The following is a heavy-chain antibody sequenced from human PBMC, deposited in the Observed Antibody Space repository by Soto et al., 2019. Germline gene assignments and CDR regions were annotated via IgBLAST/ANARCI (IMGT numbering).Heavy chain of an antibody. J-gene: IGHJ5*02. CDR1: GFSLSNTGVG. Sequence: QITLKESGPTLVKSTQTLTLTCTFSGFSLSNTGVGVVWIRQPPGKALEWVALIYWNDDRRYSPSLKSRLSITRETPKNQVVLTMTNVDPGDTATYYCAHKLDTVDWFDPWGQGTLVTVSS. D-gene: IGHD2-2*02. CDR3: AHKLDTVDWFDP. CDR2: IYWNDDR. V-gene: IGHV2-5*01.